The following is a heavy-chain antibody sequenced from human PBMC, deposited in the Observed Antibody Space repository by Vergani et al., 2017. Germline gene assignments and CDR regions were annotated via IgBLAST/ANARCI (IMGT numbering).Heavy chain of an antibody. D-gene: IGHD3-3*01. CDR1: GGSISSYY. J-gene: IGHJ5*02. V-gene: IGHV4-59*12. CDR3: ARGSTIFGVAFNWFDP. Sequence: QVQLQESGPGLVKPSETLSLTCTVSGGSISSYYWSWIRQPPGKGLEWIGSIYHSGSTYYNPSLKSRVTISVDKSKNQFSLKLSSVTAADTAVYYCARGSTIFGVAFNWFDPWGQGTLVTVSS. CDR2: IYHSGST.